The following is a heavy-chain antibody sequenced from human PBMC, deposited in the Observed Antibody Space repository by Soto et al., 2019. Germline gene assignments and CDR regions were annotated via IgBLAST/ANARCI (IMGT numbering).Heavy chain of an antibody. J-gene: IGHJ5*02. Sequence: QVQLVQSGAEVKKPGSSVKVSCKASGGTFSNYAISWVRQAPGQGLEWVGGIIPIFGTTNFAQKFQGRVTITADESTTTAYMELSGLRSEDTAVYYCARDGGRDRYFGNWLDPWGQGTLVTVSS. V-gene: IGHV1-69*12. CDR1: GGTFSNYA. CDR2: IIPIFGTT. D-gene: IGHD2-15*01. CDR3: ARDGGRDRYFGNWLDP.